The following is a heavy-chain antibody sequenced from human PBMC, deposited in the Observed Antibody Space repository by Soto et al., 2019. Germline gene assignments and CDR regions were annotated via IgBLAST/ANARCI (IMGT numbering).Heavy chain of an antibody. Sequence: PSETLSLTCTVSGGSTSSSLYQWAWIRQPPGKGLEWIGNVYYNGNTYYNPSLKSRLTISVDTSNNQFSLKVRSLTAADTAVYYCARLSGSYNDRYFDSWGQGTLVTVSS. CDR3: ARLSGSYNDRYFDS. CDR1: GGSTSSSLYQ. J-gene: IGHJ4*02. V-gene: IGHV4-39*01. D-gene: IGHD1-26*01. CDR2: VYYNGNT.